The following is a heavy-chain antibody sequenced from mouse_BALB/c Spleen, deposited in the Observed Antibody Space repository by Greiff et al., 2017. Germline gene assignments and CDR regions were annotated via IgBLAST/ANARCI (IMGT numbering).Heavy chain of an antibody. J-gene: IGHJ2*01. V-gene: IGHV7-1*02. CDR2: SRNKANDYTT. D-gene: IGHD1-1*02. CDR3: ARDGGWDYFDY. CDR1: GFTFSDFY. Sequence: EVKVVESGGGLVQPGGSLRLSCATSGFTFSDFYMEWVRQPPGKRLEWIAASRNKANDYTTEYSASVKGRFIVSRDTSQSILYLQMNALRAEDTAIYYCARDGGWDYFDYWGQGTTLTVSS.